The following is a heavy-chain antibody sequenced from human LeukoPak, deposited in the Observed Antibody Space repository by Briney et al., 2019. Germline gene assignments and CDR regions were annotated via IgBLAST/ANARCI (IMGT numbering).Heavy chain of an antibody. CDR2: ISAYNGNT. D-gene: IGHD3-3*01. CDR1: GYTFTSYG. V-gene: IGHV1-18*01. Sequence: ASVKVSCKASGYTFTSYGISWVRQAPGQGLEWMGWISAYNGNTNYAQKLRGRVTMTTDTSTSTAYMELRSLRSDDTAVYYCARDLYDFWSGREPYYFDYWGQGTLVTVSS. CDR3: ARDLYDFWSGREPYYFDY. J-gene: IGHJ4*02.